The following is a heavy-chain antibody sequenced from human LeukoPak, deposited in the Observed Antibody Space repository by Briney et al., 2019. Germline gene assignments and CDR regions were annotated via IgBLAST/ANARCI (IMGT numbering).Heavy chain of an antibody. J-gene: IGHJ4*02. CDR1: GGSISSGDYY. CDR2: IYTSGST. Sequence: PSETLSLTCTVSGGSISSGDYYWSWIRQPAGKGLEWIGRIYTSGSTNYNPSLKSRVTMSVDTSKNQFSLKLSSVTAADTAVYYCARERGSSLDYWGQGTLVTVSS. CDR3: ARERGSSLDY. D-gene: IGHD6-6*01. V-gene: IGHV4-61*02.